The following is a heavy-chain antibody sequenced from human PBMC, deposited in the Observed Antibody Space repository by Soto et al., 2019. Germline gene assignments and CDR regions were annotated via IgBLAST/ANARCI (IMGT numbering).Heavy chain of an antibody. CDR1: GGTFSSYA. J-gene: IGHJ4*02. Sequence: QVQLVQSGAEVKKPGSSVKVSCKASGGTFSSYAIDWVRQAPGQGLEWMGGVIPIGAEATYVQSFQGRVTITADESTGTAYMELSSLRSEDTAVYYCATGGDPDQVPGTTLPDFDYWGQGNLVTVSS. CDR3: ATGGDPDQVPGTTLPDFDY. V-gene: IGHV1-69*01. CDR2: VIPIGAEA. D-gene: IGHD6-19*01.